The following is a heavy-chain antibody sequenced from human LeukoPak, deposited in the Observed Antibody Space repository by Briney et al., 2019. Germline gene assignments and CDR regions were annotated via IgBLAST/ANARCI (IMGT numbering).Heavy chain of an antibody. Sequence: ASVKVSCKASGYTFTNNFMHWVRQAPGQGLEWIGIINPSGDNTWYAQKFQGRVTMTRDMATSTDYLEVSSLRSEDTAVYYCARDNSLRDTAWWFDPWGQGTLVTVSS. CDR2: INPSGDNT. J-gene: IGHJ5*02. CDR3: ARDNSLRDTAWWFDP. D-gene: IGHD5-24*01. CDR1: GYTFTNNF. V-gene: IGHV1-46*01.